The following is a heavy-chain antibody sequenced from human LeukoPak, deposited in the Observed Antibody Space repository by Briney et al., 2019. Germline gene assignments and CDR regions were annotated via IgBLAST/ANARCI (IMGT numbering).Heavy chain of an antibody. CDR3: ARGDSAGYYGMDV. J-gene: IGHJ6*02. CDR1: GGSISSGGYY. CDR2: IYYSGST. V-gene: IGHV4-31*03. Sequence: SETLSLTCTVSGGSISSGGYYWSWIRQHPGKGLEWIGYIYYSGSTYYNPSLKSRVTTSVDTSKNQFSLKLSSVTAADTAVYYCARGDSAGYYGMDVWGQGTTVTVSS. D-gene: IGHD2-15*01.